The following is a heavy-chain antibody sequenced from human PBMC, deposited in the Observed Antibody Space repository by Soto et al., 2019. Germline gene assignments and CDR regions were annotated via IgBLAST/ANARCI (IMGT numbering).Heavy chain of an antibody. CDR1: GFSLSNARMG. J-gene: IGHJ4*02. V-gene: IGHV2-26*01. CDR2: IFSNDEK. CDR3: ARISVLPGYNWNANFDY. Sequence: QVTLKESGPVLVKPTETLTLTCTVSGFSLSNARMGVSWIRQPPGKALEWLAHIFSNDEKSYSTSLKSRLTLTKDTSKRQVVLTMTNMDPVDTATYYCARISVLPGYNWNANFDYWGQGTLVTVSS. D-gene: IGHD1-1*01.